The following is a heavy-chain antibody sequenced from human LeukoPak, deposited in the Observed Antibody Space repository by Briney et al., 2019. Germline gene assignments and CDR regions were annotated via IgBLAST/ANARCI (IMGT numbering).Heavy chain of an antibody. V-gene: IGHV1-46*01. Sequence: ASVKVSCKASGYTFTSYYMHWVRQAPGQGLEWMGIINPSGGSTSYAQKFQGRVTMTRDTSTSTVYMELSSLRSEDTAVYYCARDALSGSPGWYFDYWGQGTLVTASS. CDR3: ARDALSGSPGWYFDY. J-gene: IGHJ4*02. D-gene: IGHD3-22*01. CDR2: INPSGGST. CDR1: GYTFTSYY.